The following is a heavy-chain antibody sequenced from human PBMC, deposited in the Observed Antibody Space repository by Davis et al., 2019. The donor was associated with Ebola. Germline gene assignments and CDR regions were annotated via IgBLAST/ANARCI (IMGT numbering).Heavy chain of an antibody. CDR1: GGSFSGYY. CDR2: INHSGST. Sequence: MPLETLSLTCAVYGGSFSGYYWSWIRQPPGKGLEWIGEINHSGSTNYNPSLKSRVTISVDTSKNQFSLKLSSVTAADTAVYYCARGIITMVQGVIVYYYYYGMDVWGQGTTVTVSS. V-gene: IGHV4-34*01. D-gene: IGHD3-10*01. J-gene: IGHJ6*02. CDR3: ARGIITMVQGVIVYYYYYGMDV.